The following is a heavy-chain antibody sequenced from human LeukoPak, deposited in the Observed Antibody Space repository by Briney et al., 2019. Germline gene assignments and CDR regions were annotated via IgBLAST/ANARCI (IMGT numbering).Heavy chain of an antibody. D-gene: IGHD6-6*01. CDR1: GGSISSGSYY. CDR2: IYSSGRA. Sequence: SETLSLTCTVSGGSISSGSYYWSWIRQPAGKGLEWIGRIYSSGRADYNPSLKSRVTMSVDTSKNQFSLKLSSVTAADTAVYYCARGGRIAARQVGYYYYYYMDVWGKGTTVTVSS. CDR3: ARGGRIAARQVGYYYYYYMDV. V-gene: IGHV4-61*02. J-gene: IGHJ6*03.